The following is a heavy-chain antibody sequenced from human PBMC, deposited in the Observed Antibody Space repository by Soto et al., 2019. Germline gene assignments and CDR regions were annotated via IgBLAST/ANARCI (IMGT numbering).Heavy chain of an antibody. V-gene: IGHV3-23*01. CDR2: ISGSDDST. CDR1: GFTFSSYA. J-gene: IGHJ4*02. D-gene: IGHD6-6*01. CDR3: AKRSSSSTFDY. Sequence: EGQLLESGGGLVQPGESLRLSCAASGFTFSSYAMSWVSQAPGKGLEWVSVISGSDDSTYYADSVKGRFTISRDNSKNTLYLQMNSLRAEDTAVYYCAKRSSSSTFDYWGQGTLVTVSS.